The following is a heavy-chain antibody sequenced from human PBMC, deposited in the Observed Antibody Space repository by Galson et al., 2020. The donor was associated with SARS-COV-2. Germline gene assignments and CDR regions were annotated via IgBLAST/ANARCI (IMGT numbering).Heavy chain of an antibody. J-gene: IGHJ6*02. CDR3: ARDYDFWSGYYAHYYDGMDV. CDR1: GFTFSSYR. V-gene: IGHV3-21*01. Sequence: GESLKIPCAASGFTFSSYRMNWVRQAPGKGLEWVSSISSSSSYIYYADSVKGRFTISRDNAKNSLYLQMNSLRAEDTAVYYCARDYDFWSGYYAHYYDGMDVWGQGTTVTVSS. D-gene: IGHD3-3*01. CDR2: ISSSSSYI.